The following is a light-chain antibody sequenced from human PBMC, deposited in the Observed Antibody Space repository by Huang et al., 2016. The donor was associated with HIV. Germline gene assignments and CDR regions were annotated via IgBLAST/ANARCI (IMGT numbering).Light chain of an antibody. CDR3: QQYYSSPQT. V-gene: IGKV4-1*01. CDR1: KRVYSSSTSKDY. CDR2: WAS. J-gene: IGKJ1*01. Sequence: DIIMTQSPDSLAVSLGERATVNCRSSKRVYSSSTSKDYMAWFQQKPGRPPRLLLDWASTREAGVPDRFTGSGSGTHFTLTIASLEAEDAAIYYCQQYYSSPQTFGQGTRV.